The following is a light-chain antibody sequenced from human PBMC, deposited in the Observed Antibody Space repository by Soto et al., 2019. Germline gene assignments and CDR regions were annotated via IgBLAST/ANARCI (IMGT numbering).Light chain of an antibody. CDR2: GAS. V-gene: IGKV3-15*01. CDR1: QSVSSD. Sequence: ETVMTQSPATLSVSPGERATLSCRASQSVSSDLAWYHQKHGQAPRLLIYGASSRETGIPDRFSGSGAGTEFTLTISSLQSEDFAVYYCQQYNNWPPTFGQGTRLEIK. J-gene: IGKJ5*01. CDR3: QQYNNWPPT.